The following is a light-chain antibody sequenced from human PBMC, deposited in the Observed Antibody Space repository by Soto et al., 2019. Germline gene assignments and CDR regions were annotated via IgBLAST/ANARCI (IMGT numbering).Light chain of an antibody. Sequence: EIVLTQSPGTLSLSPGERATLSCRASQSVSSSFLAWYQQKPGQAPRLLIYGASSSATGIPDRFSGSGSGTDFTLTISRLEPEDVAVYYGQQYGSSPLTFGGGTKVEIK. J-gene: IGKJ4*01. CDR2: GAS. V-gene: IGKV3-20*01. CDR1: QSVSSSF. CDR3: QQYGSSPLT.